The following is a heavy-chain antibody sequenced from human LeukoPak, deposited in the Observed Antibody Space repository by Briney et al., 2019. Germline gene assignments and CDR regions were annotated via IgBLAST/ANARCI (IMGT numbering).Heavy chain of an antibody. D-gene: IGHD3-22*01. Sequence: SETLSLTCTVSGGSLSGHYWSWIWQPPGKSLEWIGYVSYTGRTKYNPSLQSRVTISIDTSKSQFSLKLTSVTSADTAVYSCARLLDNDISGDPDTFDVWGQGATVIVSS. J-gene: IGHJ3*01. CDR2: VSYTGRT. V-gene: IGHV4-59*11. CDR3: ARLLDNDISGDPDTFDV. CDR1: GGSLSGHY.